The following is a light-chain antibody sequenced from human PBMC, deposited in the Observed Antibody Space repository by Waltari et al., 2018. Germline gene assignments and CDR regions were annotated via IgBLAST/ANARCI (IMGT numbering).Light chain of an antibody. V-gene: IGLV1-51*01. CDR1: TPTIGNKY. CDR2: EDN. J-gene: IGLJ3*02. CDR3: GTWDSSLGIGV. Sequence: QSVLTQAPSVSAAPGQTVTISCSGSTPTIGNKYVTWYQQFPGTAPKLLIYEDNRRPSGIPDRFSGSKSGASATLGITGLQTGDEANYYCGTWDSSLGIGVLGGGTRVTVL.